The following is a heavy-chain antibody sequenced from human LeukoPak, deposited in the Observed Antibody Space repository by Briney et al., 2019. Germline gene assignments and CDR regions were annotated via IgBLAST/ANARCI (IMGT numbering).Heavy chain of an antibody. CDR1: GGSISSGGYY. Sequence: SETLSLTCTVSGGSISSGGYYWSWIRQHPGKGLEWIGYIYYSGSTYYNPSLKSRVTISVDTSKNQFSLKLSSVTAADTAVYYCAGGSLRCGYDCGRSDFDYWGQGTLVTVSS. CDR2: IYYSGST. J-gene: IGHJ4*02. D-gene: IGHD5-12*01. V-gene: IGHV4-31*03. CDR3: AGGSLRCGYDCGRSDFDY.